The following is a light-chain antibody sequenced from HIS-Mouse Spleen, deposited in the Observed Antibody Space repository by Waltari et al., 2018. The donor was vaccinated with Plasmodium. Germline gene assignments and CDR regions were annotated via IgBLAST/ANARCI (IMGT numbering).Light chain of an antibody. CDR1: QSVSSSY. Sequence: EIVLTPSPGTLSLSPGERATLSCSASQSVSSSYLAWYQQQPGQAPRLLIYGASSRATGIPDRFSGSGSGTDFTLTISRLEPEDFAVYYCQQYGSSPYTFGQGTKLEIK. CDR2: GAS. V-gene: IGKV3-20*01. J-gene: IGKJ2*01. CDR3: QQYGSSPYT.